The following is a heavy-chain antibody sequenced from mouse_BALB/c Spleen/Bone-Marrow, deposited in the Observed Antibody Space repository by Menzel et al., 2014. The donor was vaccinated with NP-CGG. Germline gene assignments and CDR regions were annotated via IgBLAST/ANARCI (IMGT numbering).Heavy chain of an antibody. CDR2: SRNRANDYTT. J-gene: IGHJ3*01. Sequence: EVKVEESGGGLVQPGGSLRLSCATSGFTFSDFYMDWVRQPPGKGLEWIAASRNRANDYTTEYSASVKGRFIVSRDTSQSILYLQMNALRAEDTAIYYCARDAGYGSSSAYWGHGTLVTVSA. D-gene: IGHD1-1*01. CDR3: ARDAGYGSSSAY. CDR1: GFTFSDFY. V-gene: IGHV7-1*02.